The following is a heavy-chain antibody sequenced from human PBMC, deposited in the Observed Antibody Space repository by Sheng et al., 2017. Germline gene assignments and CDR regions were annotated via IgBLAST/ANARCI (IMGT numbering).Heavy chain of an antibody. Sequence: VVLVESGGGLVQPGGSLRLSCSVSGFTFNANAMHWVRQAPGKGLEYVSAISDDGISTYYADSVKGRFTISRDNARNSLFLQMNSLSPEDTAVYFCARERHCTGGGCNWFDPWGQGTQVIVSS. CDR1: GFTFNANA. J-gene: IGHJ5*02. D-gene: IGHD2-8*02. CDR2: ISDDGIST. CDR3: ARERHCTGGGCNWFDP. V-gene: IGHV3-64*04.